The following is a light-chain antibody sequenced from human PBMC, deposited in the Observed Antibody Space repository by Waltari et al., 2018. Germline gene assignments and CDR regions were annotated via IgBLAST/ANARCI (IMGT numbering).Light chain of an antibody. Sequence: QSVLTQPPSVSGAPGQRVTISCTGSTSNIGAGYDVHWYQQLPGTAPKLLMYANSHRPSGVPDRFSGSKNGTSASPAITGLQAEDEADYYCQSYDSSLSDSRVFGGGTKLTVL. J-gene: IGLJ3*02. CDR1: TSNIGAGYD. V-gene: IGLV1-40*01. CDR3: QSYDSSLSDSRV. CDR2: ANS.